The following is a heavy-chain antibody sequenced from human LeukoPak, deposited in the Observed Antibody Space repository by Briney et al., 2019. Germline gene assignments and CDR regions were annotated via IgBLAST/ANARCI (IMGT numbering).Heavy chain of an antibody. V-gene: IGHV1-24*01. J-gene: IGHJ6*03. D-gene: IGHD3-3*01. CDR1: GDTLTELS. CDR3: ARGRITTRRGIRYYYMDV. CDR2: FDPEHGEM. Sequence: GASVKVSCKVSGDTLTELSTHWVRQAPGKGLEWMGGFDPEHGEMIYAQKLQGRVTMTEDRSTDTAYMELSSLKSEDTAVYFCARGRITTRRGIRYYYMDVWGKGTTVTVSS.